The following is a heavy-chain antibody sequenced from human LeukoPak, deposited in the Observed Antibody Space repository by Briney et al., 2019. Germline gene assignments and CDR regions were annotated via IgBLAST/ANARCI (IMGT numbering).Heavy chain of an antibody. D-gene: IGHD2-2*01. CDR1: GGSISSSSYY. J-gene: IGHJ5*02. V-gene: IGHV4-39*07. CDR3: ARGGACSSTSCYFDP. Sequence: SETLSLTCTVSGGSISSSSYYWGWIRQPPGKGLEWIGSIYYSGSTYYNPSLKSRVTISVDTSKNQFSLKLSSVTAADTAVYYCARGGACSSTSCYFDPWGQGTLVTVSS. CDR2: IYYSGST.